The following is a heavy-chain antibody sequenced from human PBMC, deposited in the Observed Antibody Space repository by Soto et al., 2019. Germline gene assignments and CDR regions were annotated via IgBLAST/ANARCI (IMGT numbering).Heavy chain of an antibody. CDR1: GFTFSRYW. CDR2: IKQDGSEK. D-gene: IGHD3-3*01. Sequence: EVQLVESGGGLVQPGGSLRLSCAASGFTFSRYWMSWVRQAPGKGLEWVANIKQDGSEKYYVDSVKGRFTISRDNAKNSLYRQMNSLRAEDTAVYYCARGADFWSGYLRWFDPWGQGPLVTVSS. CDR3: ARGADFWSGYLRWFDP. V-gene: IGHV3-7*01. J-gene: IGHJ5*02.